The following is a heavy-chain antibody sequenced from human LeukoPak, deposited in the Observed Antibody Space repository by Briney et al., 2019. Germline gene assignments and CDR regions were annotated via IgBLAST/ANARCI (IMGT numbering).Heavy chain of an antibody. V-gene: IGHV3-21*01. J-gene: IGHJ4*02. D-gene: IGHD1-7*01. CDR1: GFTFSSYS. Sequence: GGSLRLSCAASGFTFSSYSMNWVRQAPGEGLGWVSSISSSSSYIYYADSVKRRFTISRDNAKNSLHLQMNSLRAEDTAVYYCARDGQTGTTVYWGQGTLVSVSS. CDR3: ARDGQTGTTVY. CDR2: ISSSSSYI.